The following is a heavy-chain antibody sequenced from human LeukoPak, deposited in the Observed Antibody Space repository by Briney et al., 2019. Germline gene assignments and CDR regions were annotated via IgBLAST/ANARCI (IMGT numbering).Heavy chain of an antibody. J-gene: IGHJ4*02. V-gene: IGHV4-4*07. D-gene: IGHD3-22*01. CDR1: GGSISSYY. CDR3: ARASYSYDISGWVPFDY. CDR2: IYTSGST. Sequence: SETLSLTCTVSGGSISSYYWSWLRQPAGKGLEWLGRIYTSGSTTYNPSLKSRVTISGDTSENQFSLRLSSVTAADTAVYYCARASYSYDISGWVPFDYWGQGTLVTVSS.